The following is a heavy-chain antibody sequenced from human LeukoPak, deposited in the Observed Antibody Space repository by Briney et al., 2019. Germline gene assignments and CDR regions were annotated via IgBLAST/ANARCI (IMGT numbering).Heavy chain of an antibody. CDR3: AIGGGSWYDY. CDR1: AFTFSDYY. CDR2: ISSSSSYT. V-gene: IGHV3-11*06. J-gene: IGHJ4*02. Sequence: PGGSLRLSCAASAFTFSDYYMSWVRQAPGKGLEWASYISSSSSYTNYAGSVKGRFSISRDNAKNALYLQMNRLRAEDTGVYYCAIGGGSWYDYCGQGTLVTVSS. D-gene: IGHD6-13*01.